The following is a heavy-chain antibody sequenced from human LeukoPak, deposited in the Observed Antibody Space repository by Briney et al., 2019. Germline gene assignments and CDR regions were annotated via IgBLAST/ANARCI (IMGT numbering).Heavy chain of an antibody. Sequence: SETLSLTCTVSGGSISSYYWSWIRQPAGKGLEWIGRIYASGNTNYNPSLKSRVTMSVDTSKNLFAQKLSSVTAADTAVYYCARQGVATAIDYWGQGTLVTVSS. CDR2: IYASGNT. V-gene: IGHV4-4*07. J-gene: IGHJ4*02. CDR1: GGSISSYY. CDR3: ARQGVATAIDY. D-gene: IGHD2-21*02.